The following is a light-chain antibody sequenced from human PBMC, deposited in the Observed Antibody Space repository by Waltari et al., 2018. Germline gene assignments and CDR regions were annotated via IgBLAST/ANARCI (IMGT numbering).Light chain of an antibody. CDR2: GAS. Sequence: SLSTQSPHTLSCPPDKRAPVSCRASQSLTKRYLAWYQQKPGQAPSLLIYGASSRAAGIPDRFSGSGSGTDFTLTISRLEPEDFAVYYCQQYGSSILYTFGQGTKLEIK. V-gene: IGKV3-20*01. J-gene: IGKJ2*01. CDR1: QSLTKRY. CDR3: QQYGSSILYT.